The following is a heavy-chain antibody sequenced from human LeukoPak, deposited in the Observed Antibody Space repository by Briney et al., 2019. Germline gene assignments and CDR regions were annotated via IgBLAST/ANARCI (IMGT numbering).Heavy chain of an antibody. CDR2: VIPMFDVT. CDR1: GGTFSSYA. CDR3: ARDPALEGTEDYRDFGGVESVDAFDV. J-gene: IGHJ3*01. D-gene: IGHD4-23*01. Sequence: AASVKVSCKASGGTFSSYALSWMRQAPGQGLEWMGRVIPMFDVTDYAQKFQGRVTITADTSTGTAYMELSSLTSDDTAMYYCARDPALEGTEDYRDFGGVESVDAFDVWGQGTMVTVLS. V-gene: IGHV1-69*10.